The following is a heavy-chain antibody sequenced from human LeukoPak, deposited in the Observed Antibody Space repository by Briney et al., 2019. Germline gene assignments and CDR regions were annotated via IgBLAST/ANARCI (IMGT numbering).Heavy chain of an antibody. CDR3: AKVWLYWGVRVEQANRGWFDP. J-gene: IGHJ5*02. CDR2: ISGSGGST. CDR1: GFTFSSYA. D-gene: IGHD3-16*01. V-gene: IGHV3-23*01. Sequence: AGGSLRLSCAASGFTFSSYAMSWVRQAPGKGLEWVSAISGSGGSTFYADSVKGRFTISRDNSKNTLYLQMNSLRAEDTAVYYCAKVWLYWGVRVEQANRGWFDPWGQGTLVTVSS.